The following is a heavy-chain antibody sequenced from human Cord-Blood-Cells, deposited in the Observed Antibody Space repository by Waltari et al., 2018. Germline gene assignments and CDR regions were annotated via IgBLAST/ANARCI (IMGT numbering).Heavy chain of an antibody. Sequence: QLQLRESGPGLVKPSETPSLTCTVSGGSISSSSYYWGWIRQPPGKGLEWIGSIYYSGSTYYNPSLKSRVTISVDTSKNQFSLKLSSVTAADTAVYYCARQGGTDSSSSWFDPWGQGTLVTVSS. D-gene: IGHD6-13*01. J-gene: IGHJ5*02. CDR1: GGSISSSSYY. CDR2: IYYSGST. V-gene: IGHV4-39*01. CDR3: ARQGGTDSSSSWFDP.